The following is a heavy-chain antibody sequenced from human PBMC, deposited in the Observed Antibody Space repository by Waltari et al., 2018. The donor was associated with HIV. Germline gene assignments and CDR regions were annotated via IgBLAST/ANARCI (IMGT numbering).Heavy chain of an antibody. J-gene: IGHJ4*02. V-gene: IGHV3-74*01. D-gene: IGHD3-16*01. CDR2: IKIEGRTI. CDR3: SRDTFGGYDF. Sequence: EVQLVQSGGGLIKPGGSLRLSCAASGFSVTNYWMHWVRQSPGKGLVWVCLIKIEGRTIDYADSVKGRFTISRDSAKNTLSLQMNSLREEDTAVYYCSRDTFGGYDFWGQGALVTVSS. CDR1: GFSVTNYW.